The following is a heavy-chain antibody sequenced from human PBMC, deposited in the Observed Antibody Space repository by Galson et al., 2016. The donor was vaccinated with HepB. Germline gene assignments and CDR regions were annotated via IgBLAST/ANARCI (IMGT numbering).Heavy chain of an antibody. V-gene: IGHV3-33*01. Sequence: SLRLSCAASGFAFSSYGMHWVRQAPGKGLKWMAVIWYDGINKYYGDSVQGRFTISRDNSRNTLYLQMNSLRAEDTAVYYCARDLGGSSCLDYWGQGTLVTVSS. D-gene: IGHD6-6*01. CDR2: IWYDGINK. CDR3: ARDLGGSSCLDY. CDR1: GFAFSSYG. J-gene: IGHJ4*02.